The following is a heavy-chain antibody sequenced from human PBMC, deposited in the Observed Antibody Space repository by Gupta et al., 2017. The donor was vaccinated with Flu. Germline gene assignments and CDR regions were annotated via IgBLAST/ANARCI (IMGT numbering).Heavy chain of an antibody. CDR3: ARLWTGGLDP. CDR1: GYTFPAYP. Sequence: QAQLVQSGAEGRKPGASVKVSCMASGYTFPAYPIHRLRQDPGQGLEWMGWISPDTGNRKYSLRFQGRVTITRDTSETTAYRELTSLRSEDTAVYYWARLWTGGLDPWGQGSLVTVSS. V-gene: IGHV1-3*01. J-gene: IGHJ5*02. CDR2: ISPDTGNR. D-gene: IGHD3/OR15-3a*01.